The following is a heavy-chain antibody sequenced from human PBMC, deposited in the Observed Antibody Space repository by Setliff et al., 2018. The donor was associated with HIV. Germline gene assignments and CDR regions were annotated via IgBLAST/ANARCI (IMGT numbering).Heavy chain of an antibody. CDR2: IYHTGST. V-gene: IGHV4-39*07. CDR1: GGSINRGTNY. J-gene: IGHJ4*01. CDR3: ARVQYHYVNNGDSYYFSH. D-gene: IGHD3-10*02. Sequence: SETLSLTCSVSGGSINRGTNYWTWIRQSPGKGLEWIGEIYHTGSTNYSPSLKSRVTISVDKSKNQFSLRLNSVTAADTAVYYCARVQYHYVNNGDSYYFSHWGHGTLVTVS.